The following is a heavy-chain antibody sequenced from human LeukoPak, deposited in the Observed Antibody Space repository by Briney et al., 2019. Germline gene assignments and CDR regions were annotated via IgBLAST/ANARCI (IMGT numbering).Heavy chain of an antibody. CDR1: GFTFSSYA. CDR2: ISGSGGST. V-gene: IGHV3-23*01. CDR3: AKEYYYGSGNYYDY. Sequence: GGSLRLSCAASGFTFSSYAMSWVRQAPGKGLEWVSAISGSGGSTYYADSVKGRFTISRDNSKNTLYLQMNRLRAEDTAVYYCAKEYYYGSGNYYDYWGQGTLVTVSS. D-gene: IGHD3-10*01. J-gene: IGHJ4*02.